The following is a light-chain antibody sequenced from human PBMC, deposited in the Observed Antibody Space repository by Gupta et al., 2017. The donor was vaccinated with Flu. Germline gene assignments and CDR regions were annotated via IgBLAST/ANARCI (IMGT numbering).Light chain of an antibody. CDR3: QQDDNLPRT. Sequence: DIQMTQSPSSLSASVGDRVTITCQASQDISNYLNWYQQKPGKAPKLLIYDASNLETEVPSRFSGSGSGTDFTFTISSLQPEDIATYYCQQDDNLPRTFGGGTKVEIK. CDR1: QDISNY. J-gene: IGKJ4*01. V-gene: IGKV1-33*01. CDR2: DAS.